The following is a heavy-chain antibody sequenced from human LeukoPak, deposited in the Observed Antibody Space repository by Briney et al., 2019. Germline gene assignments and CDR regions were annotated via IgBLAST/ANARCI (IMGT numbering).Heavy chain of an antibody. CDR2: MYYSGST. J-gene: IGHJ5*02. CDR1: GGSISSGDYY. Sequence: ESSETLSLTCTVSGGSISSGDYYWSWIRQPPGKGLEWIAYMYYSGSTYYNPSLKSRVTMSADTSKNQLSLKLSSVTAADTAAYYCARPYYYDSRIDPWGQGILVTVSS. CDR3: ARPYYYDSRIDP. V-gene: IGHV4-30-4*01. D-gene: IGHD3-22*01.